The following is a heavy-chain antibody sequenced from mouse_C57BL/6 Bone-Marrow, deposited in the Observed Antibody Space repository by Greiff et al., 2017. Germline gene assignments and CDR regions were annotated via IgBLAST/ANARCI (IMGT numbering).Heavy chain of an antibody. D-gene: IGHD2-3*01. Sequence: EVQLQQSGPVLVKPGASVKMSCKASGYTFTDYYMNWVKQSHGKSLEWIGVINPYNGGTSYNQKFKGKATLTVDKSSSTAYMELYSLTSAYSAVYYCARCDGYYSYWYFDVWGTGTTVTVSS. CDR1: GYTFTDYY. V-gene: IGHV1-19*01. J-gene: IGHJ1*03. CDR2: INPYNGGT. CDR3: ARCDGYYSYWYFDV.